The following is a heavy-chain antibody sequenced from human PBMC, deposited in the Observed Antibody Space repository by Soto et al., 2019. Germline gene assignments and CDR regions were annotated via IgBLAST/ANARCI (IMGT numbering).Heavy chain of an antibody. Sequence: PSATLSLTCAVYGGSFSGYYWSWIRQPPGKGLEWIGEINHSGSTNYNPSLKSRVTISVDTSKNQFSLKLSSVTAADTAVYYCARGGLAVPAATFDYWGQGTLVTVS. CDR3: ARGGLAVPAATFDY. V-gene: IGHV4-34*01. D-gene: IGHD2-2*01. CDR1: GGSFSGYY. J-gene: IGHJ4*02. CDR2: INHSGST.